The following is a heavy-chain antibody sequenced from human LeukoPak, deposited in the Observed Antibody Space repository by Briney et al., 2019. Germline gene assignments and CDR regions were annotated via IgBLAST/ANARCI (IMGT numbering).Heavy chain of an antibody. D-gene: IGHD2-15*01. CDR2: INSDGSST. V-gene: IGHV3-74*01. CDR1: GFTFSSYW. J-gene: IGHJ6*04. CDR3: ARGGSYSPAQIYGMDV. Sequence: GGSLRLSCAASGFTFSSYWMHWVRQASGKGLVWVSRINSDGSSTSYADSVKGRFTISRDNAKNTLYLQMNSLRAEDTAVYYCARGGSYSPAQIYGMDVWGKGTTVTVSS.